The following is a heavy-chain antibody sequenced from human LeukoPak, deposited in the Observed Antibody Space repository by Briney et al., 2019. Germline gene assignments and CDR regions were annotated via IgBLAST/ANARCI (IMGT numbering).Heavy chain of an antibody. D-gene: IGHD2-15*01. CDR1: GGSFSGYY. J-gene: IGHJ4*02. CDR3: ASRGWPTSIDY. V-gene: IGHV4-34*01. CDR2: INHCGST. Sequence: SETLSLTCAVYGGSFSGYYWSWIRQPPGKGLEWIGEINHCGSTNYNPSLKSRVTISVDTSKNQFSLKLSSVTAADTAVYYCASRGWPTSIDYWGQGTLVTVSS.